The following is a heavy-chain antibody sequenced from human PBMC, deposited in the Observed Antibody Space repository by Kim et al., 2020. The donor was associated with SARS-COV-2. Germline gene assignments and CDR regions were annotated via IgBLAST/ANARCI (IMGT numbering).Heavy chain of an antibody. V-gene: IGHV3-23*01. D-gene: IGHD6-13*01. CDR1: GFTFSSYA. J-gene: IGHJ4*02. Sequence: GGSLRLSCAASGFTFSSYAMSWVRQAPGKGLEWVSAISGSGGSTYYADSVKGRFTISRDNSKNTLYLQMNSLRAEDTAVYYCANHEGYSSSFNYYFDYWGQGTLVTVSS. CDR2: ISGSGGST. CDR3: ANHEGYSSSFNYYFDY.